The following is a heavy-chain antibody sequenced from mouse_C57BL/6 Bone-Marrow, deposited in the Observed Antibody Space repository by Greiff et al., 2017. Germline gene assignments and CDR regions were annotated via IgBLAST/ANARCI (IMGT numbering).Heavy chain of an antibody. V-gene: IGHV1-52*01. Sequence: QVQLQQPGAELVRPGSSVKLSCKASGYTFTSYWLHWVKQRPIQGLEWIGNIDPSDSDTHYNQKFKDKATLTVDKSSSTAYMPLSSLTSEDSAVYNCARYLLWYFDVWGTGTTVTVSS. CDR1: GYTFTSYW. D-gene: IGHD1-1*01. J-gene: IGHJ1*03. CDR3: ARYLLWYFDV. CDR2: IDPSDSDT.